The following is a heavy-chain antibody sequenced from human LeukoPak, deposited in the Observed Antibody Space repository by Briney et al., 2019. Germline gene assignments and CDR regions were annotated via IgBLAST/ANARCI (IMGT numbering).Heavy chain of an antibody. CDR1: GYTFNTYN. Sequence: ASVKVSCKASGYTFNTYNINWVRQAPGQGLEWMGWISTYNDNTNYAQKFQGRVTMTTDTSTSTAYMELSSLRSEDTAVYYCASATLRCSGGSCYEMDVWGKGTTVTVSS. J-gene: IGHJ6*04. D-gene: IGHD2-15*01. V-gene: IGHV1-18*01. CDR3: ASATLRCSGGSCYEMDV. CDR2: ISTYNDNT.